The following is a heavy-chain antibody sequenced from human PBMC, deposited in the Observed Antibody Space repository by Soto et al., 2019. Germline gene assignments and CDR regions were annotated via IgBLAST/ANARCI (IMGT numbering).Heavy chain of an antibody. CDR1: GGSISSSSYY. J-gene: IGHJ4*02. V-gene: IGHV4-39*01. CDR2: IYYSGST. D-gene: IGHD2-15*01. Sequence: SETLSLTCTVSGGSISSSSYYWGWIRQPPGKGLEWIGSIYYSGSTYYNPSLKSRVTISVDTSKNQFSLKLSSVTATDTAVYYCARLAIKVVVAATLTYFDYWGQGTLVTVSS. CDR3: ARLAIKVVVAATLTYFDY.